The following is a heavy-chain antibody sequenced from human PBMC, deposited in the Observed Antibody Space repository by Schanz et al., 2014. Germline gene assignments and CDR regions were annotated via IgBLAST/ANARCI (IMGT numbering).Heavy chain of an antibody. Sequence: QVQLQESGPGLVKPSQTLSLTCTVSGGSISSGAYSWSWIRQPPGKRPEWIGYIYSSGSTYYNPSLKSRVSMSIDTSKNQFSLKLNSVTAADSAVYYCARLWGGWRIPDYWGQGTLVTVSS. D-gene: IGHD6-19*01. CDR2: IYSSGST. J-gene: IGHJ4*02. CDR3: ARLWGGWRIPDY. V-gene: IGHV4-30-4*07. CDR1: GGSISSGAYS.